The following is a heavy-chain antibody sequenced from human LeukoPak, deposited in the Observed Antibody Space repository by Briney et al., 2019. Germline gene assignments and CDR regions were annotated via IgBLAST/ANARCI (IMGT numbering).Heavy chain of an antibody. CDR2: IRYDGSNK. CDR3: ARGGYDSSGYSDLYYFDY. J-gene: IGHJ4*02. D-gene: IGHD3-22*01. Sequence: PGGSLRLSCAASGFTFSSYAMHWVRQAPGKGLEWVAFIRYDGSNKYYADSVKGRFTISRDNSKNTLYLQMNSLRPEDTAVYYCARGGYDSSGYSDLYYFDYWGQGTLVTVSS. V-gene: IGHV3-30*02. CDR1: GFTFSSYA.